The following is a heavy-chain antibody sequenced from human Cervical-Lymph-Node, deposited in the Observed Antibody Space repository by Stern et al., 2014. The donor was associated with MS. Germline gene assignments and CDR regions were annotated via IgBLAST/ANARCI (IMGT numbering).Heavy chain of an antibody. D-gene: IGHD3-10*01. V-gene: IGHV3-23*04. CDR2: ISGSGGST. CDR3: AKLLWFGEYYLHPFDY. CDR1: GFTFSSYA. Sequence: EVQLEESGGGLVQPGGSLRLSCAASGFTFSSYAMSWVRQAPGKGLEWVSAISGSGGSTYYADSVKGRFTISRDNSKNTLYLQMNSLRAEDTAVYYCAKLLWFGEYYLHPFDYWGQGTLVTVSS. J-gene: IGHJ4*02.